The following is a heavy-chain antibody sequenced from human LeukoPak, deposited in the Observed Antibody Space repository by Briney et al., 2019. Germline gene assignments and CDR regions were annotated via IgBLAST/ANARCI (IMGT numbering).Heavy chain of an antibody. CDR3: ARRSQAAAGRGIDY. J-gene: IGHJ4*02. D-gene: IGHD6-13*01. V-gene: IGHV4-39*01. Sequence: KSSETLSLTCTVSGGSISSTSYYWGWLRQSPGKGLEWIVTMSNSGSTYYNPSLKSRVTISGDTAKNQFSLKLSSVTAADTAVYYCARRSQAAAGRGIDYWGQGTLVTVSS. CDR1: GGSISSTSYY. CDR2: MSNSGST.